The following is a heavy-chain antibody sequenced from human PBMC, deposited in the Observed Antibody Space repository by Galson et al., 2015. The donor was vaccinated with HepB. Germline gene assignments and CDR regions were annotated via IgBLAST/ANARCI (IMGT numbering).Heavy chain of an antibody. D-gene: IGHD1-26*01. CDR3: ARDLGIVGPTWDS. Sequence: SVKVSCKASGYTFSHYAMQWVRQAPGHGLEWMGWITAGNGPTRYAQKSQDRVTITRDTSASTVSMELTNLKFENTAVYYCARDLGIVGPTWDSWGQGTLVIVSS. CDR1: GYTFSHYA. J-gene: IGHJ4*02. V-gene: IGHV1-3*01. CDR2: ITAGNGPT.